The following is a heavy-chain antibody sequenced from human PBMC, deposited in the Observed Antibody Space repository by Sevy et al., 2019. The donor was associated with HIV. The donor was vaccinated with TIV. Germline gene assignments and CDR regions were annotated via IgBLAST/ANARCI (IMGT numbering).Heavy chain of an antibody. J-gene: IGHJ4*02. V-gene: IGHV4-34*01. CDR1: GGSFSGYY. CDR2: INHSGST. D-gene: IGHD2-15*01. Sequence: SETLSLTCAVYGGSFSGYYWSWIRQPPGKGLEWIGEINHSGSTNYNPSLKSRVTISVDTSKNQFSLKLSSVTAADTAVYYCARGPEIESVVTPKPYYFDYWGQGTLVTVSS. CDR3: ARGPEIESVVTPKPYYFDY.